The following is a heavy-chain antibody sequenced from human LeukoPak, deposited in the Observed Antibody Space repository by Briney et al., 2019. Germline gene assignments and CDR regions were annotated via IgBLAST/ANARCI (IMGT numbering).Heavy chain of an antibody. CDR2: ISGGGGNS. V-gene: IGHV3-23*01. Sequence: GGSLRLSCAASGITFDNYIMSWVRQAPGKGLEWVAAISGGGGNSYYADSVKGRFTISRDTSKNTVYLQMNSLKVDDTAVYYCARDLTTFESWGQGTLGVVSA. CDR3: ARDLTTFES. CDR1: GITFDNYI. D-gene: IGHD4-11*01. J-gene: IGHJ4*02.